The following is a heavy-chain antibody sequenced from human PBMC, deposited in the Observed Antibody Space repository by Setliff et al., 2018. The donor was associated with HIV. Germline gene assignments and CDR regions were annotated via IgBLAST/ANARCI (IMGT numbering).Heavy chain of an antibody. V-gene: IGHV3-30*14. Sequence: PGGSLRLSCAASEFSLRTYDVHWVRQAPGKGLEWVAFISSDGGDRKFADSVKGRLTISRDNSKNTLYLQMNSLRAEDTAVYYCARDRTCSGGSCYGTWGQGTMVTVSS. CDR1: EFSLRTYD. CDR3: ARDRTCSGGSCYGT. D-gene: IGHD2-15*01. CDR2: ISSDGGDR. J-gene: IGHJ5*02.